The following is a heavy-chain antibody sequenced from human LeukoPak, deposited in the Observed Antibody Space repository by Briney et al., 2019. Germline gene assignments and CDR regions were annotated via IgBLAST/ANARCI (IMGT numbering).Heavy chain of an antibody. CDR1: GGTFSSYA. CDR3: ARLLTVVRTGYSPRRTNWFDP. J-gene: IGHJ5*02. Sequence: ASVTVSCKASGGTFSSYAISWVRQAPGQGLEWMGRIIPILGIANYAQKFQGRVTITADKSTSTAYMELSSLRSEDTAVYYCARLLTVVRTGYSPRRTNWFDPWGQGTLVTVSS. D-gene: IGHD4-23*01. V-gene: IGHV1-69*04. CDR2: IIPILGIA.